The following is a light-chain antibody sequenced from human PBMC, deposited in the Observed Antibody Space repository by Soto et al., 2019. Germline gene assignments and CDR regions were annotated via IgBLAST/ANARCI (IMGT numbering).Light chain of an antibody. CDR3: NSFTSFNTRV. V-gene: IGLV2-14*01. CDR1: SSDVGGYNY. J-gene: IGLJ1*01. Sequence: QSALTQPASVSGSPGQSITISCTGTSSDVGGYNYVSWYQQHPGKAPKLMIYEVSNRPSGVSNRFSGSKSGYTASLTISGLQADDEADYYCNSFTSFNTRVFGSGTKLTVL. CDR2: EVS.